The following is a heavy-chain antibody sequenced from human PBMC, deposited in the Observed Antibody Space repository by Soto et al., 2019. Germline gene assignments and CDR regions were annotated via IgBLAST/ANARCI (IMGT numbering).Heavy chain of an antibody. CDR3: AREGAYYYDSSGYGPLQH. D-gene: IGHD3-22*01. V-gene: IGHV3-23*01. Sequence: GGSLRLSCAASGFTFSSYAMSWVRQAPGKGLEWVSAISGSGGSTYYADSVKGRFTISRDNAKNSLYLQMDSLRAEDTAVYYCAREGAYYYDSSGYGPLQHWGQGTLVTVSS. J-gene: IGHJ1*01. CDR2: ISGSGGST. CDR1: GFTFSSYA.